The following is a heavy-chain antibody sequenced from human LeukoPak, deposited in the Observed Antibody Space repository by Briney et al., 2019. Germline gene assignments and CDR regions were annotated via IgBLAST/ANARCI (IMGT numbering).Heavy chain of an antibody. CDR3: AGHPPGYPSFNY. D-gene: IGHD3-9*01. J-gene: IGHJ4*02. CDR1: GFTFNSYW. CDR2: INQDGSEK. Sequence: PGGSLRLSCAASGFTFNSYWMSWVRQAPGKGLEWVANINQDGSEKHYVDSVKGRFTISRDNAKNSLYLQMSLLGAEDTAVYYCAGHPPGYPSFNYWGQGTLVTVSS. V-gene: IGHV3-7*02.